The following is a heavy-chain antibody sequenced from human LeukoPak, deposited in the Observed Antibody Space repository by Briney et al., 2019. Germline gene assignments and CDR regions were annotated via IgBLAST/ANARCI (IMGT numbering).Heavy chain of an antibody. D-gene: IGHD3-9*01. V-gene: IGHV1-2*06. J-gene: IGHJ3*02. CDR1: GYTFTGYY. CDR3: ARGDVPLRYFDWFHPRGAFDI. Sequence: GASVKVSCKASGYTFTGYYMHWVRQAPGQGLEWMGRINPNSGGTNYAQKFQGRVTMTRDTSISTAYVELSRLRSDDTAVYYCARGDVPLRYFDWFHPRGAFDIWGQGTMVTVSS. CDR2: INPNSGGT.